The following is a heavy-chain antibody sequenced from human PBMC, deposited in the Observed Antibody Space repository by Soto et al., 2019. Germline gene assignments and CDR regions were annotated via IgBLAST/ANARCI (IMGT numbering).Heavy chain of an antibody. Sequence: GGSLRLSCAASGFTFSSYAMHWVRQAPGKGLEWVAVISYDGSNKYYADSVKGRFTISRDNSKNTLYLQMNSLRAEDTAVYYCARDYDSSGYPRAFDIWGQGTMVTVSS. V-gene: IGHV3-30-3*01. CDR3: ARDYDSSGYPRAFDI. CDR2: ISYDGSNK. J-gene: IGHJ3*02. D-gene: IGHD3-22*01. CDR1: GFTFSSYA.